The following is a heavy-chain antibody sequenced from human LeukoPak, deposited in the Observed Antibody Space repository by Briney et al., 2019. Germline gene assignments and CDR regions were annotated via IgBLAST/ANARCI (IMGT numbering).Heavy chain of an antibody. CDR2: ISGSGVTT. D-gene: IGHD3-9*01. J-gene: IGHJ6*03. CDR1: GFPFTSYA. V-gene: IGHV3-23*01. CDR3: AENVRGADWYYYYMDV. Sequence: GGSLRLSCAASGFPFTSYAMTWVRQAPGKGLEWVSAISGSGVTTYFADSVKGRFTISRDNSKNTLYLQMNSLRAEDTAVYYCAENVRGADWYYYYMDVWGKGTTVTVSS.